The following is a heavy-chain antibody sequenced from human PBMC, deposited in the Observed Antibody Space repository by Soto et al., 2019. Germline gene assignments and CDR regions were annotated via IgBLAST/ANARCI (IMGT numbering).Heavy chain of an antibody. CDR3: VRTARQGAVAPHWFDR. CDR2: IYYSGST. V-gene: IGHV4-61*08. J-gene: IGHJ5*02. CDR1: GATVSRGDYF. D-gene: IGHD2-21*02. Sequence: SETLSLTCTVSGATVSRGDYFWTWIRQPPGKGLEWIGYIYYSGSTNYNPSLKSRVTISVDTSKNQFSLKLTSVTAAETAVYYCVRTARQGAVAPHWFDRWGQGTQVTVSS.